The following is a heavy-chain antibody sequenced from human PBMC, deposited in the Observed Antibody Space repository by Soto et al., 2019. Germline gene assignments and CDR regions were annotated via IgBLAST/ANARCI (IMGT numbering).Heavy chain of an antibody. Sequence: GGSLRLSCAASGFTFSSYGMHWVRQAPGKGLEWVAVISYDGSNKYYADSVKGRFTISRDNSKNTLYLQMNSLRAEDTAVYYCAKDSELSRLVVVITWAEGPTLGYGMDVWGQGTTVTVSS. D-gene: IGHD3-22*01. J-gene: IGHJ6*02. CDR2: ISYDGSNK. CDR3: AKDSELSRLVVVITWAEGPTLGYGMDV. V-gene: IGHV3-30*18. CDR1: GFTFSSYG.